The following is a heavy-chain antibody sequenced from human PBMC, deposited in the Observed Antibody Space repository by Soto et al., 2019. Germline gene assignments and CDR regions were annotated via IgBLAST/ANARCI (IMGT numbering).Heavy chain of an antibody. Sequence: AAVKVSCKASGYTFTGYYMHWVRQAPGQGLEWMGWINPNSGGTNYAQKFQGWVTMTRDTSISTAYMELSRLRSDDTAVYYCARGGYDFWSGYYTFDYWGQGTLVTVSS. CDR3: ARGGYDFWSGYYTFDY. D-gene: IGHD3-3*01. J-gene: IGHJ4*02. CDR2: INPNSGGT. CDR1: GYTFTGYY. V-gene: IGHV1-2*04.